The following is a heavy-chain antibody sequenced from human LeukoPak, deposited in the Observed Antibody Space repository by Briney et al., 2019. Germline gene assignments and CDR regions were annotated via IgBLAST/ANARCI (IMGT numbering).Heavy chain of an antibody. CDR3: ARGTGDTSSWFHDY. J-gene: IGHJ4*02. V-gene: IGHV3-30*09. D-gene: IGHD6-13*01. Sequence: GGSLRLSCAASGFTFSSYAMHWVRQAPGKGLEWVAVISYDINNKYYADSVKGRFAISRDNSKDTLYLQMNSLRPEDTAVYHCARGTGDTSSWFHDYWGQGTLVTVSS. CDR2: ISYDINNK. CDR1: GFTFSSYA.